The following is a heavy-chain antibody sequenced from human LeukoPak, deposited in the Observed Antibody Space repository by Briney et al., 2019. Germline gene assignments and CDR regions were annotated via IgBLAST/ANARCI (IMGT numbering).Heavy chain of an antibody. J-gene: IGHJ3*02. V-gene: IGHV3-30*18. Sequence: GGSLRLSCAASGFTFSSYGMHWVPQAPGKGLEWVAVISYDGSNKYYADSSKGRFTISRDNSKNTLYLQMNSLRAEDTAVYYCAKLAQTPTSLTIVVVVAANPDAFDIWGQGTMVTVSS. CDR2: ISYDGSNK. CDR3: AKLAQTPTSLTIVVVVAANPDAFDI. CDR1: GFTFSSYG. D-gene: IGHD2-15*01.